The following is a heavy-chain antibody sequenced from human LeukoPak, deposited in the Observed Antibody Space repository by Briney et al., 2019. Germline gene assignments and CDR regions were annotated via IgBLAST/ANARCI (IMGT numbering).Heavy chain of an antibody. J-gene: IGHJ4*02. CDR3: ARGRPGLASAGTYDF. D-gene: IGHD6-13*01. V-gene: IGHV1-8*01. Sequence: ASVKVSCKASGYTFTSYDINWVRQATGQGLEWMGWMNPNSGNTGYAQKFQGRVTMTRNTSISTAYMEVSSLGYDDTAIYYCARGRPGLASAGTYDFWGQGTLITVSS. CDR2: MNPNSGNT. CDR1: GYTFTSYD.